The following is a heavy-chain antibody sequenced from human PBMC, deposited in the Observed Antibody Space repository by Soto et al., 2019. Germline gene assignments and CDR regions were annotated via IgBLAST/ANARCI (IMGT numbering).Heavy chain of an antibody. J-gene: IGHJ4*02. Sequence: SGTLSLTCTVSGGSISSYYWNWIRQPPGKGLEWIGYIYYSGSTNYNPSLKSRVTISVDTSKNQFSLKLSSVTAADTAVYYCARVRYSSSWYDFDYWGQGTLVTVSS. CDR3: ARVRYSSSWYDFDY. CDR1: GGSISSYY. D-gene: IGHD6-13*01. V-gene: IGHV4-59*01. CDR2: IYYSGST.